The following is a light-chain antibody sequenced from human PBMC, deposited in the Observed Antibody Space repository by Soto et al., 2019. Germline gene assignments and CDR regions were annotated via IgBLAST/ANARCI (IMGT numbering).Light chain of an antibody. V-gene: IGKV3-15*01. CDR2: GAS. Sequence: EILMTQSPATLSVSPGERATLSCRATQTVNNKVVWYQHKPGQAPRLLIYGASTRATGIPARFSGSGSGTEFTLSISSLQCEDFAVYYCQQYNSWPPITFGQGTRLEIK. CDR1: QTVNNK. CDR3: QQYNSWPPIT. J-gene: IGKJ5*01.